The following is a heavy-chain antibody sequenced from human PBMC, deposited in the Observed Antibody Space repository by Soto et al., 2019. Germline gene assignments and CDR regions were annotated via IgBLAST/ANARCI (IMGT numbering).Heavy chain of an antibody. CDR1: GYTITHYF. J-gene: IGHJ4*02. CDR3: ATSVNSAMAFDY. V-gene: IGHV1-46*01. Sequence: ASLKVSCQASGYTITHYFIHWGGQAPGQGLEWMGIINPNGGITTYAQKFRAGFSMTRDTSTSTVYLELSSLRSEDSAVYYCATSVNSAMAFDYWGQGTLVTVSS. D-gene: IGHD5-18*01. CDR2: INPNGGIT.